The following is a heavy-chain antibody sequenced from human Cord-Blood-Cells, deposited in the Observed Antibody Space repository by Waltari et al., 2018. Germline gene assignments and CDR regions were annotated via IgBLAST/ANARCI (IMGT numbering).Heavy chain of an antibody. Sequence: EVQLVESGGGLVKPGGSLRPSCAPPGSPSVSHSLNWVRQAPGKGLEWVSSISSSSSYIYYADSVKGRFTISRDNAKNSLYLQMNSLRAEDTAVYYCARGLYYFDYWGQGTLVTVSS. CDR3: ARGLYYFDY. CDR1: GSPSVSHS. V-gene: IGHV3-21*01. J-gene: IGHJ4*02. CDR2: ISSSSSYI.